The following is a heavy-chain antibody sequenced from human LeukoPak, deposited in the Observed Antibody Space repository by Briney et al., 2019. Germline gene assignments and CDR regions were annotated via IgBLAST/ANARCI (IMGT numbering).Heavy chain of an antibody. CDR3: AKDQGFGDPPSDY. Sequence: GESLTLSRAASGFTFTRYAMSWVRQAPGKGLEWVSSITGSGRSTYYAGSVKGRFTISRDNSKNTLYLQMNSLRAEDTAIYYCAKDQGFGDPPSDYWGEGTLVTVSS. CDR2: ITGSGRST. J-gene: IGHJ4*02. V-gene: IGHV3-23*01. D-gene: IGHD3-10*01. CDR1: GFTFTRYA.